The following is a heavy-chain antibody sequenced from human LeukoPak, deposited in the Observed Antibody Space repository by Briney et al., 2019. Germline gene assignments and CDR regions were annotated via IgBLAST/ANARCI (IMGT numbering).Heavy chain of an antibody. CDR3: ARDYSSSSTSWFDP. D-gene: IGHD6-6*01. V-gene: IGHV4-4*07. J-gene: IGHJ5*02. CDR1: GGSISSYY. Sequence: PSETLSLTCTVSGGSISSYYRSWIRQPAGKGLEWIGRIYTSGSTNYNPSLKSRVTMSVDTSKNQFSLKLSSVTAADTAVYYCARDYSSSSTSWFDPWGQGTLVTVSS. CDR2: IYTSGST.